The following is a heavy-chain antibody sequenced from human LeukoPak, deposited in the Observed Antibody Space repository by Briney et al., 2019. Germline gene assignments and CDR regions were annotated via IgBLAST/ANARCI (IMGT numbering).Heavy chain of an antibody. V-gene: IGHV1-69*04. Sequence: ASVKVSCKASGGTFSSYAISWVRQAPGQGLEWMGRLIPILGIANYAQKFQGRVTITADKSTSTAYMELSSLRSEDTAVYYCARGITPGALSAFDIWGQGTMVTVSS. J-gene: IGHJ3*02. CDR2: LIPILGIA. CDR1: GGTFSSYA. CDR3: ARGITPGALSAFDI. D-gene: IGHD1-14*01.